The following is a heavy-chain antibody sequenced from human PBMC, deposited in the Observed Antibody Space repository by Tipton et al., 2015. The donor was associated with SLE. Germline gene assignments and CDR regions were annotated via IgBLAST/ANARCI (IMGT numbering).Heavy chain of an antibody. V-gene: IGHV3-11*01. CDR2: ISSSGSTI. Sequence: LSLTCTVSGGSISSSSYYWGWIRQPPGKGLEWVSYISSSGSTIYYADSVKGRFTISRDSAKNSLYLQMNSLRAEDTAVYYCARNLYYYAMDVWGQGTTVTVSS. CDR1: GGSISSSSYY. CDR3: ARNLYYYAMDV. J-gene: IGHJ6*02.